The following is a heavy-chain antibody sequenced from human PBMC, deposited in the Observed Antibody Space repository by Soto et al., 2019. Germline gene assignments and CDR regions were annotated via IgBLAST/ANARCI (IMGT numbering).Heavy chain of an antibody. CDR3: ARDNDRLQLGGNYYYILDV. J-gene: IGHJ6*02. Sequence: QVQLVQSGAEMKEPGSSVKVSCKTSGGTFSSSAISWLRQAPGQGLEWMGGIIPLFRTPDYAQKFQGRVTXAXDXSTSTVYLELSSLRSEDTAVYYCARDNDRLQLGGNYYYILDVWGQGTTITVSS. D-gene: IGHD4-4*01. CDR2: IIPLFRTP. CDR1: GGTFSSSA. V-gene: IGHV1-69*05.